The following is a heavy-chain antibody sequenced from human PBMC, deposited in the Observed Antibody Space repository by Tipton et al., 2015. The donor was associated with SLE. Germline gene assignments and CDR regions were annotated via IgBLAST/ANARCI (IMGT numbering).Heavy chain of an antibody. J-gene: IGHJ4*02. D-gene: IGHD5-24*01. CDR2: VHHSGSY. Sequence: TLSLTCAVSGVSIRSYYWSWIRQPPGKGLQWIGYVHHSGSYNYNPSLKSRVTIFVDTSANHFSLRLTSVTAADTAVYYCARGFRDGYNYPTTRFDSWGQRTLVTVSS. CDR1: GVSIRSYY. V-gene: IGHV4-4*08. CDR3: ARGFRDGYNYPTTRFDS.